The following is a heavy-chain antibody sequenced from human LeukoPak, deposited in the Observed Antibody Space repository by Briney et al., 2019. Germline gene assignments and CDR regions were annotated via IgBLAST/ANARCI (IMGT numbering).Heavy chain of an antibody. CDR3: ARGSLAFFSIDY. CDR1: GGTFSSYA. J-gene: IGHJ4*02. CDR2: ITPILGIA. Sequence: SVKVSCKASGGTFSSYAISWVRQAPGQGLEWMGRITPILGIANYAQKFQGRVTITADKSTSTAYMELSSLRSEDTAVYYCARGSLAFFSIDYWGQGTLVTVSS. D-gene: IGHD2/OR15-2a*01. V-gene: IGHV1-69*04.